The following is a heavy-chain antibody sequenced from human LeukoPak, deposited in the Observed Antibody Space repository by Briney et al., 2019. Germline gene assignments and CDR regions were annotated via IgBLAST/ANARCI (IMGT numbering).Heavy chain of an antibody. V-gene: IGHV3-23*01. Sequence: GGSLRLSCAASGFTFSSYAMSWVRQAPGKGLEWVSAISGSGGSTYYADSVKGRFTISRDNSKNTLYLQMNSLSAEDTAVYYCAKDFLLTYDSSGSFDYWGQGTLVTVSS. CDR3: AKDFLLTYDSSGSFDY. CDR1: GFTFSSYA. D-gene: IGHD3-22*01. J-gene: IGHJ4*02. CDR2: ISGSGGST.